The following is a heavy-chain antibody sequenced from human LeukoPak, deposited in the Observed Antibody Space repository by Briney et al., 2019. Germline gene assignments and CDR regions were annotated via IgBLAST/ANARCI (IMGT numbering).Heavy chain of an antibody. Sequence: ASVKVSCKASGYTFTGYYMHWVRQAPGQGLEWMGWINPNSGGTNYAQKFQGRVTMTRDTSISTAYMELSRLRSDDTAVYYCARWGIVVVVAATDARGFDPWGQGTLVTASS. J-gene: IGHJ5*02. D-gene: IGHD2-15*01. CDR3: ARWGIVVVVAATDARGFDP. CDR1: GYTFTGYY. V-gene: IGHV1-2*02. CDR2: INPNSGGT.